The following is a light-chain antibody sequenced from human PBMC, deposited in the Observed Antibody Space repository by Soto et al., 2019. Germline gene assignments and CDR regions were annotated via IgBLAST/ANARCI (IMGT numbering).Light chain of an antibody. J-gene: IGKJ2*01. CDR1: QSISNW. V-gene: IGKV1-5*03. Sequence: DIQMTQSPSNLSASIGERVTITCRASQSISNWLAWYQQKPGKAPKLLIYKASTVESRVPSRFSGSGSGTQFTLTISSLQPDDLAAYYCQQYKSYYTFGQGTKVEIK. CDR3: QQYKSYYT. CDR2: KAS.